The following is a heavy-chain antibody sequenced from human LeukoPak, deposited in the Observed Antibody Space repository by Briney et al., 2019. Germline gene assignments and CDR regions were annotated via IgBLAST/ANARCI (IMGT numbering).Heavy chain of an antibody. Sequence: SETLSLTCTVSGGSISSGDYYWSWIRQPPGKGLEWIGYIYYSGSTYYNPSLKSRVTISVDTSKNQFSLKLSSVTAADTAVYYCARDLMITFGGARPSYGMDVWGRGTTVTVSS. CDR2: IYYSGST. CDR1: GGSISSGDYY. J-gene: IGHJ6*02. CDR3: ARDLMITFGGARPSYGMDV. V-gene: IGHV4-30-4*01. D-gene: IGHD3-16*01.